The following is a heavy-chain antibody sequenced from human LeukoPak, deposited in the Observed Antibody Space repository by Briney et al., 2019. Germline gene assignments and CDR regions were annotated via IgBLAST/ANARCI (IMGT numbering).Heavy chain of an antibody. Sequence: GGSLSLSCAASGFTFSSYAMSWARQAPGKGLEWLSSITGDSSYIYYGDSVKGRFTFSEATARNSLYLHINSLRVEDTGVYYCARVQGSPYWGQGTLVTVSS. J-gene: IGHJ4*02. CDR3: ARVQGSPY. CDR2: ITGDSSYI. V-gene: IGHV3-21*03. CDR1: GFTFSSYA.